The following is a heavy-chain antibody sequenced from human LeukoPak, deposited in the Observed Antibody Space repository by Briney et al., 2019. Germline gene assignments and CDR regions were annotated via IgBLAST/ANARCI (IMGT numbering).Heavy chain of an antibody. V-gene: IGHV3-66*01. CDR1: GFSVSVNY. J-gene: IGHJ4*02. D-gene: IGHD1-26*01. Sequence: GGSLRLSCAASGFSVSVNYMSWVRQAPGKGLEWVSTLFASGYSTYADSVKGRFTISRDNSKNTLDLQMNSLRAEDTAVYYCARDRSSGSSPYFDYWGQGTLVTVSS. CDR2: LFASGYS. CDR3: ARDRSSGSSPYFDY.